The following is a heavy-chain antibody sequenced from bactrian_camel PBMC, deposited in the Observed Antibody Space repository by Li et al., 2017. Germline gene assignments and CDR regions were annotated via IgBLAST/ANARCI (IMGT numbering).Heavy chain of an antibody. D-gene: IGHD4*01. CDR2: LNSDDGST. Sequence: HVQLVESGGGSVQAGGSLRLSCTASGFTFEDTDMGWYRQAPGNKGNKCELVSTLNSDDGSTSYADSVKGRFTISQDSAKSTIYLQMNSLKSDDTAMYYCSAGLSWAGATEFADYCDDTFGQGTQVTVS. V-gene: IGHV3S54*01. J-gene: IGHJ4*01. CDR1: GFTFEDTD.